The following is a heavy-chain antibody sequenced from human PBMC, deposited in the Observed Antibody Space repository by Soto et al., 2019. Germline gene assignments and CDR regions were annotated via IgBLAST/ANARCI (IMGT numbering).Heavy chain of an antibody. CDR3: ARHGKGEWFGGFLPSGYYYYMDV. J-gene: IGHJ6*03. CDR2: IYYSGST. D-gene: IGHD3-10*01. V-gene: IGHV4-39*01. CDR1: GGSISSSSYY. Sequence: PSETLSLTCTVSGGSISSSSYYWGWIRQPPGKRLEWIGSIYYSGSTYYNPSLKSRVTISVDTSKNQFTLKLSSVTAADTAVYYCARHGKGEWFGGFLPSGYYYYMDVWGKGTTVTVSS.